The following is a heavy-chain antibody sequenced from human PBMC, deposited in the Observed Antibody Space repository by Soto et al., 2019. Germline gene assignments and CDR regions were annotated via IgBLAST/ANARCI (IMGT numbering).Heavy chain of an antibody. V-gene: IGHV4-59*08. J-gene: IGHJ5*02. CDR3: ARLLGFCSSTSCYAYFAP. D-gene: IGHD2-2*01. CDR1: GGSISSFY. CDR2: TYYSGNT. Sequence: PSETLSLTCTVSGGSISSFYWSWIRQPPGKGLEWIGYTYYSGNTKYNPSLKSRVTISVDTSKNQFSLKLTSVTAADTAVYYCARLLGFCSSTSCYAYFAPWGQGTLVTVSS.